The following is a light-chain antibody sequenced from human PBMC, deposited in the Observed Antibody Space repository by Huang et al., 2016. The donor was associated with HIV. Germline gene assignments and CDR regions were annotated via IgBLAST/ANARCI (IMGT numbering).Light chain of an antibody. Sequence: DIQMTQSPSSLSASVGDRVTITCRASQDISNSLAWYQQKPGKAPKPLLFATSRLEGGVPSRFSGGGSGTHYTLTISNLQPEDFATYYCQQYYITPPIAFGQGTRLE. CDR3: QQYYITPPIA. J-gene: IGKJ5*01. CDR2: ATS. V-gene: IGKV1-NL1*01. CDR1: QDISNS.